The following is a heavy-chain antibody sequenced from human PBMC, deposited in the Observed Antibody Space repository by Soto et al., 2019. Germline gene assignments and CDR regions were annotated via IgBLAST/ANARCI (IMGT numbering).Heavy chain of an antibody. Sequence: ASVKVSCKASGYTFTHYYIHWVRQAPGQGLEWMGIINPNGGVTTYAQKFRAGFTMTRDTSTSTVYMELSSLRSEDSAVYYCATSVNSAMAFDYWGQGTLVTVSS. CDR1: GYTFTHYY. CDR2: INPNGGVT. V-gene: IGHV1-46*01. D-gene: IGHD5-18*01. J-gene: IGHJ4*02. CDR3: ATSVNSAMAFDY.